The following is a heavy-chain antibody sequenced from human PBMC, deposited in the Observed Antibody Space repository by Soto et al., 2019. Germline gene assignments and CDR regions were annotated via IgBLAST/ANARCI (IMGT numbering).Heavy chain of an antibody. J-gene: IGHJ2*01. CDR2: ISGGGDRT. D-gene: IGHD3-16*01. V-gene: IGHV3-23*01. Sequence: EVELLESGGGLVQPGGSLRLSCEGSGFTFINHAMNWVRQAPGKGLEWVSGISGGGDRTFDADSVKGRFTISRDNSKNTVNLQMISLRADDTAVYYCARKVLGSTTRPDWWYFDLWGRGTLVTVSS. CDR3: ARKVLGSTTRPDWWYFDL. CDR1: GFTFINHA.